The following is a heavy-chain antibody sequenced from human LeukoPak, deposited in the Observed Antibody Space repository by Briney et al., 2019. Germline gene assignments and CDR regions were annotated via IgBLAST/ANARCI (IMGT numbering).Heavy chain of an antibody. CDR3: ARSRRETTGTVLLNY. CDR2: ISSSSSYI. V-gene: IGHV3-21*04. J-gene: IGHJ4*02. CDR1: GFTFSSYS. Sequence: GGSLRLSCAASGFTFSSYSMNWVRQAPGKGLEWVSSISSSSSYIYYADSVKGRFTISRDNAKNSLYLQMNSLRAEDTAVYYCARSRRETTGTVLLNYWGQGTLVTVSS. D-gene: IGHD3-10*01.